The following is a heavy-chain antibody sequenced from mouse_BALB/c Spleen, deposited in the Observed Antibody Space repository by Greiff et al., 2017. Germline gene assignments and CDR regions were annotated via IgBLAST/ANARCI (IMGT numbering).Heavy chain of an antibody. V-gene: IGHV5-12-2*01. CDR1: GFTFSSYT. Sequence: EVKVVESGGGLVQPGGSLKLSCAASGFTFSSYTMSWVRQTPEKRLEWVAYISNGGGSTYYPDTVKGRFTISRDNAKNTLYLQMSSLKSEDTAMYYCARHEGSEGAYFDYWGQGTTLTVSS. J-gene: IGHJ2*01. CDR2: ISNGGGST. CDR3: ARHEGSEGAYFDY.